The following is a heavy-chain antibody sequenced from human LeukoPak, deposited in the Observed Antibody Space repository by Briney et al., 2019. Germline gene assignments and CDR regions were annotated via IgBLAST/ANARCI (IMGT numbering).Heavy chain of an antibody. Sequence: ASVKVSCKASGYTFTSYYMHWVRQAPGQGLEWMGIINPSGGSTSYARKFQGRVTMTRDTSTSTVYMELSSLRSEDTAVYYCARVRAEGTVTTYYFDYWGQGTLVTVSS. D-gene: IGHD4-17*01. V-gene: IGHV1-46*01. CDR2: INPSGGST. CDR3: ARVRAEGTVTTYYFDY. J-gene: IGHJ4*02. CDR1: GYTFTSYY.